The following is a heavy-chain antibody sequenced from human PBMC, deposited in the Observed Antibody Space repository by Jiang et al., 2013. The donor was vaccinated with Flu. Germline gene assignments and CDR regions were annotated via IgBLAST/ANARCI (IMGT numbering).Heavy chain of an antibody. Sequence: PGLVKPSETLSLTCTVSGGSISSSSYYWGWIRQPPGKGLEWIGSIYYSGSTYYNPSLKSRVTISVDTSKNQFSLKLSSVTAADTAVYYCAASVAARPGWFDPWGQGTLVTVSS. D-gene: IGHD6-6*01. J-gene: IGHJ5*02. V-gene: IGHV4-39*07. CDR3: AASVAARPGWFDP. CDR2: IYYSGST. CDR1: GGSISSSSYY.